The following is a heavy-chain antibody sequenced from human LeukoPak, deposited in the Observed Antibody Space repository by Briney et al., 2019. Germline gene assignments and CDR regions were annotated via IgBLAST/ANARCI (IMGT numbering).Heavy chain of an antibody. CDR1: GFTFSASG. J-gene: IGHJ4*02. CDR2: IANKPNNYAT. Sequence: HAGGSLRLSCAASGFTFSASGLHWVRQASGKGLEWLGRIANKPNNYATVYAASLTGRFTISRDDSKNTAYLQMNSLKTEDSAVYYCVGGYNAWTGVSYWGLGTLLAVSS. CDR3: VGGYNAWTGVSY. V-gene: IGHV3-73*01. D-gene: IGHD5-24*01.